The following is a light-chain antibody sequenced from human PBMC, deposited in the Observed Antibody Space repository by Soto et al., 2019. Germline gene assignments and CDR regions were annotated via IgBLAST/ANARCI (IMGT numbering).Light chain of an antibody. V-gene: IGKV1-9*01. J-gene: IGKJ4*01. CDR2: AAS. Sequence: IQLTQSPSFLSASVGDRVTIPCRASQGISSYLAWYQHKPGKAPNLLISAASTLQSGVPSRFSGSGSGTEFTLTISSLQPEDFATYYCQQLNSYPLSFGGGTKV. CDR3: QQLNSYPLS. CDR1: QGISSY.